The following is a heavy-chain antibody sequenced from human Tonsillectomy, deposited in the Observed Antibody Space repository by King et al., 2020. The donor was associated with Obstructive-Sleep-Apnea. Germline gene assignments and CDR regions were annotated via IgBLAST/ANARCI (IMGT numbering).Heavy chain of an antibody. Sequence: VQLQESGPGLVKPSETLSLTCTVSGYSISSGYYWGWIRQPPGKGLGWVGSIYHSGSTYYNPSLNSRVTISVDTSKNQFSLKRSSVTAADTAVYYCARVAVAGKFGYFQHWGQGTLVTVSS. J-gene: IGHJ1*01. V-gene: IGHV4-38-2*02. CDR1: GYSISSGYY. CDR2: IYHSGST. CDR3: ARVAVAGKFGYFQH. D-gene: IGHD6-19*01.